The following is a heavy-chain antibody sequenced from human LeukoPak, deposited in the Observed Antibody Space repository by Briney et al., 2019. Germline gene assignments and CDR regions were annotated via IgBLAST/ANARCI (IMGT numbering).Heavy chain of an antibody. J-gene: IGHJ4*02. CDR3: ARDRPVVPAAIDEDY. Sequence: PGGSLRLSCAASGFTFSSYSMNWVRQAPGKGLEWVSSISSSSSYIYYADSVKGRFTISRDNAKNSLYLQMNSLRAEDTAVYYCARDRPVVPAAIDEDYWGQGTLVTVSS. D-gene: IGHD2-2*02. CDR1: GFTFSSYS. CDR2: ISSSSSYI. V-gene: IGHV3-21*01.